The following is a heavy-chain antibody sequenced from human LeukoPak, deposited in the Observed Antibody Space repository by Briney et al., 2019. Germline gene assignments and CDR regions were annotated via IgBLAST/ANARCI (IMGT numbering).Heavy chain of an antibody. V-gene: IGHV4-34*01. CDR2: INHSGST. Sequence: GSLRLSCAASGFTFSNHWMSWIRQPPGKGLEWIGEINHSGSTNYNPSLKSRVTISVDTSKNQFSLKLSSVTAADTAVYYCARGGSDTPNDYGDGGGQGTLVTVSS. J-gene: IGHJ4*02. CDR1: GFTFSNHW. D-gene: IGHD4-17*01. CDR3: ARGGSDTPNDYGDG.